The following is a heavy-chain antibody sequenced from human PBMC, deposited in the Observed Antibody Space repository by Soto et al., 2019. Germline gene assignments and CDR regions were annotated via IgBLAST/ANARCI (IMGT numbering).Heavy chain of an antibody. CDR3: ARGMDNNKVGW. J-gene: IGHJ4*02. CDR2: IFSSGST. D-gene: IGHD1-1*01. V-gene: IGHV4-61*08. Sequence: QVQLQESGPGLVKPSETLSLTCTVSGDSVSRADSYWSWIRQPPGKGLEWIGYIFSSGSTEYNPSLSGRVIISVDTSKNQVSLKLSTVTAADTAVYFCARGMDNNKVGWWGQGTLVTVSA. CDR1: GDSVSRADSY.